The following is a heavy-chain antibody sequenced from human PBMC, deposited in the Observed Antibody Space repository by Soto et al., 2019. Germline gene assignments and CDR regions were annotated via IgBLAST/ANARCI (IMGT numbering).Heavy chain of an antibody. D-gene: IGHD3-16*01. J-gene: IGHJ6*02. CDR1: GGTFSSYA. CDR2: IIPIFGTA. Sequence: QVQLVQSGAEVKKPGSSVKVSCKASGGTFSSYAISWVRQAPGQGLEWMGGIIPIFGTANYAQKFQGRVTITPDKSTSTACIELSSLRSEDTAVYYCAGTDGYHLWGYYYGMDVWGQGTTVTDSS. CDR3: AGTDGYHLWGYYYGMDV. V-gene: IGHV1-69*06.